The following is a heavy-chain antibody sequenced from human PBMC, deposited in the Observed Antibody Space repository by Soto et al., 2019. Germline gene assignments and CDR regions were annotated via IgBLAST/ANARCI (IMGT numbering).Heavy chain of an antibody. Sequence: QEQLVESGGGVVQPGRSLRLSCAASGFAFSNQAMHWVRQAPGKGLEWVALISHDGQSIYYADSVKGRFAVSRDNSKNTMFLQLSSLRRNDTAVYYCAKVESCHPAAFYSWGLGTLVTVSS. V-gene: IGHV3-30*18. CDR3: AKVESCHPAAFYS. J-gene: IGHJ5*02. CDR1: GFAFSNQA. D-gene: IGHD3-3*01. CDR2: ISHDGQSI.